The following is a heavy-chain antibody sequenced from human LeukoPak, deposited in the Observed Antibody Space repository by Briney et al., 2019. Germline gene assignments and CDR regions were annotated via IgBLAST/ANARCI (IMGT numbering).Heavy chain of an antibody. Sequence: PGGSLRLSCAASGFTFSSYGMHWVRQAPGKGLEWVAVISYDGSNKYYADSVKGRFTISRDNSKNTLYLQMNSLRAEDTAVYYCAKSLMGCSSTSCYVGWFDPWGQGTLVTVSS. J-gene: IGHJ5*02. CDR3: AKSLMGCSSTSCYVGWFDP. CDR2: ISYDGSNK. CDR1: GFTFSSYG. D-gene: IGHD2-2*01. V-gene: IGHV3-30*18.